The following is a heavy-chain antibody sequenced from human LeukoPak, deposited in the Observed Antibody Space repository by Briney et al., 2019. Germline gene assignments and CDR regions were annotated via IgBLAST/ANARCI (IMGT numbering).Heavy chain of an antibody. Sequence: SETLSLTCTVSGGSISSGDYYWSWIRQPPGKGLECIGYIYYSGSTYYNPSLKSRVTISVDTSKNQFSLKLSSVTAADTAVYYCARVSGYTDDDHFDYWGQGTLVTVSS. D-gene: IGHD5-12*01. V-gene: IGHV4-30-4*08. J-gene: IGHJ4*02. CDR3: ARVSGYTDDDHFDY. CDR1: GGSISSGDYY. CDR2: IYYSGST.